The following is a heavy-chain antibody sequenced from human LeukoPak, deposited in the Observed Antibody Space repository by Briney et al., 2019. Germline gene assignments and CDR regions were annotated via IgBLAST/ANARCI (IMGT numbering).Heavy chain of an antibody. Sequence: GGSLRLSCAASGFTFSSYAMSWVRQAPGKGLEWVSAISGSGGSTYYADSVKGRFTISRDNSKNTLYLQMNSLRAEDTAVYYCVREGGDLVVYFDYWGQGTLVTVSS. CDR1: GFTFSSYA. CDR2: ISGSGGST. V-gene: IGHV3-23*01. D-gene: IGHD3-16*01. J-gene: IGHJ4*02. CDR3: VREGGDLVVYFDY.